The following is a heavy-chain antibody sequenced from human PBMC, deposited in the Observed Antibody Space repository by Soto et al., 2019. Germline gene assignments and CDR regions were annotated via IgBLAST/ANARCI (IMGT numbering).Heavy chain of an antibody. Sequence: QAQLQESGPGVAKPSETLSLTCSVSGGSVSSGSYYWSWIRQPPGKGLEWIGYIYNSGSTNYNPSLKSRVTISVDTSKNHFSLRMSSVTAADTAVYYCARVSDSGSYYFDYWGRGTLVTVSS. CDR1: GGSVSSGSYY. V-gene: IGHV4-61*03. CDR3: ARVSDSGSYYFDY. CDR2: IYNSGST. J-gene: IGHJ4*02. D-gene: IGHD3-10*01.